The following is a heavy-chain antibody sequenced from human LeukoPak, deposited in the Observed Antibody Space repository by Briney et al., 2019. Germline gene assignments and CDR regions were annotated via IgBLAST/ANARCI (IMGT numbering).Heavy chain of an antibody. CDR1: GFTFSNYW. Sequence: VGSLRLSCAASGFTFSNYWMHWVRHAPGRGLVWVSRIKSDGSTTNYADSVKGRFTISRDKAKNTLYLQMNSLRVEDMAVYYCARENYDYGGDSFAFDIWGRGTVVTVSS. CDR3: ARENYDYGGDSFAFDI. V-gene: IGHV3-74*01. D-gene: IGHD4-23*01. CDR2: IKSDGSTT. J-gene: IGHJ3*02.